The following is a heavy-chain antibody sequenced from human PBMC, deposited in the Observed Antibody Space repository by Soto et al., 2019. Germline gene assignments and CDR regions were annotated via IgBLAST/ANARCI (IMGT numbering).Heavy chain of an antibody. CDR3: AKDQGTYYDLLTGPGAFDI. D-gene: IGHD3-9*01. Sequence: PGGSLRLSCAASGFTFSSYAMSWVRQAPGKGLEWVSAISGSGGSTYYADSVKGRFTISRDNSKNTLYLQMNSLRAEDTAVYYCAKDQGTYYDLLTGPGAFDIWGQGTMVTVSS. CDR2: ISGSGGST. V-gene: IGHV3-23*01. J-gene: IGHJ3*02. CDR1: GFTFSSYA.